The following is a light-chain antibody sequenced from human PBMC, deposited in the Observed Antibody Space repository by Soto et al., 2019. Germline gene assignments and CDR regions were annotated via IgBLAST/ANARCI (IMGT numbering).Light chain of an antibody. J-gene: IGKJ5*01. CDR3: QQYDNLPSIT. CDR2: DAS. CDR1: QDISNY. V-gene: IGKV1-33*01. Sequence: DIQMTQSPSSLSASVGDRVTITCQASQDISNYSNWYQQKPGKAPKLLIYDASNLETGVPSRFSGSGSGTDFTFTISSLQPEDIATYYCQQYDNLPSITFGQGTRLDFK.